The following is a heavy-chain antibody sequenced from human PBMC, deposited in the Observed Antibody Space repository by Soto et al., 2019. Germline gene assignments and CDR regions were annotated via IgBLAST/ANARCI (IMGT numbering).Heavy chain of an antibody. J-gene: IGHJ6*02. CDR3: ARDCSGGSCYPGMDV. Sequence: GGSLRLSCAASGFNFNSYTINWVRQAPGERLEWLSSISSSGYIFSTDSVRGRFTISRDNAKNSVYLQINSLRAEDTAVYFCARDCSGGSCYPGMDVWGQGTTVTVYS. CDR2: ISSSGYI. V-gene: IGHV3-21*01. CDR1: GFNFNSYT. D-gene: IGHD2-15*01.